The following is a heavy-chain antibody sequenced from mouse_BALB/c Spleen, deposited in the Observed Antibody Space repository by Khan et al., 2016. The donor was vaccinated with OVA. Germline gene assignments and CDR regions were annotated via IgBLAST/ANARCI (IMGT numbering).Heavy chain of an antibody. CDR1: GYAFTNYQ. V-gene: IGHV1S81*02. D-gene: IGHD3-1*01. CDR2: INPSNGGT. CDR3: TRGGYGGFAY. J-gene: IGHJ3*01. Sequence: QVQLQQSGVELVKPGASVKLSCKASGYAFTNYQMYWVKQRPGQGLEWIGEINPSNGGTNFNEKFKSKATLTVDKSSSTAYMQLSSLTSEDSVVYYCTRGGYGGFAYWGQGTLVTVSA.